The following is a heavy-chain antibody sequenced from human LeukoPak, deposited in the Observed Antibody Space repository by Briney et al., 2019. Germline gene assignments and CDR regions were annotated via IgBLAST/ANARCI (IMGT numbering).Heavy chain of an antibody. CDR2: IYYSGST. V-gene: IGHV4-59*01. Sequence: SETLSLTSTVSGGSISGYSWSWIRQPPGKGLEWIGYIYYSGSTKYNPSLKSRVTISIDTSNNQFSLMLSSVTAADTAVYYGARGVESGSYVGGYYFDYWGQGALVTVSS. CDR1: GGSISGYS. J-gene: IGHJ4*02. CDR3: ARGVESGSYVGGYYFDY. D-gene: IGHD1-26*01.